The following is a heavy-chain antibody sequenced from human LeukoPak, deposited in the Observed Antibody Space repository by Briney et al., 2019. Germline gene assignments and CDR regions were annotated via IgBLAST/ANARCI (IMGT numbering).Heavy chain of an antibody. CDR2: TYWNDDQ. CDR3: AHNGLYH. Sequence: SGPTLVKPTQTLALTCTFSGFSLSTSGVGVAWMRQSPGQAPEWLAVTYWNDDQRYSPSLKSRLTITKDTSKNQVVLTMTNMDPADTASYHCAHNGLYHWGQGTLVTVSS. D-gene: IGHD2-2*03. J-gene: IGHJ5*02. CDR1: GFSLSTSGVG. V-gene: IGHV2-5*01.